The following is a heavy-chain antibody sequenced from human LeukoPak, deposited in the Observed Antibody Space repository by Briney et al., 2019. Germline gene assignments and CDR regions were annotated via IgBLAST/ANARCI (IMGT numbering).Heavy chain of an antibody. Sequence: PGGSLRLSCAASGFTFSGDSMNWVRQAPGKGLEWVSSISSSSSYIYYADSVRGRFTISRDNAKTSLYLQMNSLRAEDKAVYYCARDNTVTPGYWGQGPLVTVSS. CDR3: ARDNTVTPGY. J-gene: IGHJ4*02. D-gene: IGHD4-17*01. CDR2: ISSSSSYI. CDR1: GFTFSGDS. V-gene: IGHV3-21*01.